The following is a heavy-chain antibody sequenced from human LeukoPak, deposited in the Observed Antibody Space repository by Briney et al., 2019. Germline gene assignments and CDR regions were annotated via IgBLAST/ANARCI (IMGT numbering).Heavy chain of an antibody. J-gene: IGHJ4*02. Sequence: GGSLRLSCAASGFTVSSKYMIWVRRAPGRGRGWVSVLYSGGSTYYADSVKGRFTISRDNSKNTLYLQMKSLRPGDTAVYYCAAGQLLWNYFDYWGQGTLVTVSS. D-gene: IGHD2-2*01. CDR1: GFTVSSKY. CDR3: AAGQLLWNYFDY. CDR2: LYSGGST. V-gene: IGHV3-66*02.